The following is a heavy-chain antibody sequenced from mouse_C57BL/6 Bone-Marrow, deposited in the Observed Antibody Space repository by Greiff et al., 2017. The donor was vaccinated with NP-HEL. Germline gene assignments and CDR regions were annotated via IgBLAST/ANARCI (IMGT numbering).Heavy chain of an antibody. V-gene: IGHV3-6*01. CDR3: AREEMYGSFDY. Sequence: DVQLQESGPGLVKPSQSLSLTCSVTGYSITSGYYWNWIRQFPGNKLEWMGYISYDGSNNYNPSLKNRISITRDTSKNQFFLKLNSVTTEDTATYYCAREEMYGSFDYWAKAPLSQSPQ. J-gene: IGHJ2*01. CDR1: GYSITSGYY. CDR2: ISYDGSN. D-gene: IGHD1-1*01.